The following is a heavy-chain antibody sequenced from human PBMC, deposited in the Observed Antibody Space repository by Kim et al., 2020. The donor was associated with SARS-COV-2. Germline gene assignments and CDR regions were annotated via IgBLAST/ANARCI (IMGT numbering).Heavy chain of an antibody. CDR3: AIESSWVTSFMVY. J-gene: IGHJ4*02. Sequence: YAESVKGRFTISRANAKNTLYLQMNSLRAEVTAVYYCAIESSWVTSFMVYWGQGSLVIVSA. V-gene: IGHV3-74*01. D-gene: IGHD3-10*01.